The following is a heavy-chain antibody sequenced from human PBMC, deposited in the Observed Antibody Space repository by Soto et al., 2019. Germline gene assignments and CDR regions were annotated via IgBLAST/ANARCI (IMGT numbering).Heavy chain of an antibody. CDR2: ISSSSSYI. CDR1: GFTFSSYS. Sequence: EVQLVESGGGLVKPGGSLRLSCAASGFTFSSYSMNWVRQAPGKGLEWVSSISSSSSYIYYADSVKGRFTIYRDNAKNSLYLQMNSLRAEDTAVYYCARDEANIVVVPAAKYYYYYGMDVWGQGTTVTVSS. V-gene: IGHV3-21*01. D-gene: IGHD2-2*01. CDR3: ARDEANIVVVPAAKYYYYYGMDV. J-gene: IGHJ6*02.